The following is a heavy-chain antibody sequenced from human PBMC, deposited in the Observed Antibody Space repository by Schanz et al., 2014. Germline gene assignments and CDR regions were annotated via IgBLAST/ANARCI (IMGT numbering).Heavy chain of an antibody. Sequence: QVQLVQSGAEVKKPGASVKVSCKASGYTFTDYYLHWVRQAPGQGLEWMGWINPNSGGTNYAQKFQGRVTMTSDTSISTANMELSRLRSDDTAVYYCAVVVPASYAFDMWGQGTMVTVSS. CDR2: INPNSGGT. J-gene: IGHJ3*02. CDR1: GYTFTDYY. CDR3: AVVVPASYAFDM. V-gene: IGHV1-2*02. D-gene: IGHD2-2*01.